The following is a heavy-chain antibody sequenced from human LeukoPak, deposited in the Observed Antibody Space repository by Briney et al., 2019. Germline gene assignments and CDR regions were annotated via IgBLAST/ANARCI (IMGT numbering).Heavy chain of an antibody. CDR1: GGTFSSYA. J-gene: IGHJ5*02. V-gene: IGHV1-69*01. Sequence: GSSVKVSCKASGGTFSSYAISWVRQAPGQGLEWMGGIIPIFGTANYAQKFQGRVTITADESTSTAYMELSSLRSEDTAVYYCARENAYYDFWSGPDNWFDPWGQGTLVTVSS. D-gene: IGHD3-3*01. CDR2: IIPIFGTA. CDR3: ARENAYYDFWSGPDNWFDP.